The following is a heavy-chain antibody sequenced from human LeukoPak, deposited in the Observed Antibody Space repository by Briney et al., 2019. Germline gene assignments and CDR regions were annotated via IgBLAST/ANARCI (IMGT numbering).Heavy chain of an antibody. CDR2: IKQDGSQK. D-gene: IGHD6-19*01. CDR1: GFTFSNVW. Sequence: PGGSLRLSCAPSGFTFSNVWMTWVRQAPGKGLEWVAIIKQDGSQKYYVDSVKGRFTISRDNARNSLYLQMNSLRAEDTAVYWAVAGTTYWGQGTLVTVSS. CDR3: VAGTTY. J-gene: IGHJ4*02. V-gene: IGHV3-7*05.